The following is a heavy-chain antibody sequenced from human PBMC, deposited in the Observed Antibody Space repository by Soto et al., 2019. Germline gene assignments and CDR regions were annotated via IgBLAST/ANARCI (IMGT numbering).Heavy chain of an antibody. CDR3: ARGGGLRFLEWLSSDYYYYYGMDV. Sequence: SWETLSLTCAVYGGSFSGYYWSWIRQPPGKGLEWIGEINHSGSTNYNPSLKSRVTISVDTSKNQFSLKLSSVTAADTAVYYCARGGGLRFLEWLSSDYYYYYGMDVWGQGTTVTVSS. V-gene: IGHV4-34*01. D-gene: IGHD3-3*01. CDR1: GGSFSGYY. J-gene: IGHJ6*02. CDR2: INHSGST.